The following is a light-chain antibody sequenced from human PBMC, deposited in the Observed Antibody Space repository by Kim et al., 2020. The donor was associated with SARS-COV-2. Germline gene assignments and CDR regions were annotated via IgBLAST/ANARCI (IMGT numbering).Light chain of an antibody. CDR1: QGIGSF. J-gene: IGKJ4*01. CDR2: PAS. V-gene: IGKV1-9*01. Sequence: SSLSASVGDRLTITGRASQGIGSFLAWYQQKPGKAPKLLIFPASTLQSGVPSRFSGSGSGTDFSLTISSLQPEDFATYFCHHAKSFGGGTKVDIK. CDR3: HHAKS.